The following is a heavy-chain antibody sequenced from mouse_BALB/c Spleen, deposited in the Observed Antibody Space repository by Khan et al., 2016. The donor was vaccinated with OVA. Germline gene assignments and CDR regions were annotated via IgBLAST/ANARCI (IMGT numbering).Heavy chain of an antibody. CDR1: AYSITSGYG. CDR3: ARTARIKY. D-gene: IGHD1-2*01. CDR2: ISYSGST. Sequence: EVQLQESGPGLVKPSQSLSLTCTVTAYSITSGYGWNWIRQFPGNKLEWMGYISYSGSTNYNPSLKNRISITRDTSKNQFFLQLNSVTTEDTATYYCARTARIKYWGQGTTLTVSS. J-gene: IGHJ2*01. V-gene: IGHV3-2*02.